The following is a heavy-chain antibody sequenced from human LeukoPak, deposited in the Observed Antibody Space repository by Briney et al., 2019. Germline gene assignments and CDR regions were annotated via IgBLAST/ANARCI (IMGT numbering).Heavy chain of an antibody. CDR3: AKRPYIGGAASARNYYYFDY. V-gene: IGHV3-23*01. Sequence: GGSLRLSCAASGFTFSSYAMSCVRLAPGKGLQWVSSITDSGSGTYYADSVKGRFTISRDNSKNTLYLQMNSLRAEDTAVYYCAKRPYIGGAASARNYYYFDYWGQGTLVTVSS. CDR2: ITDSGSGT. CDR1: GFTFSSYA. D-gene: IGHD1-7*01. J-gene: IGHJ4*02.